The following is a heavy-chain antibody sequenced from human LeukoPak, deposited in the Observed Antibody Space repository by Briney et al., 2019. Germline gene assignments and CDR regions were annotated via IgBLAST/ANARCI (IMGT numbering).Heavy chain of an antibody. CDR2: IYYSGST. CDR1: GGSISSSSYY. J-gene: IGHJ3*02. CDR3: ARPRTMIVVVDAFDI. D-gene: IGHD3-22*01. V-gene: IGHV4-39*01. Sequence: PSETLSLTCTVSGGSISSSSYYWGWIRQPPGKGLEWIGSIYYSGSTYYNPSLKSRVTISVDTSKNQFSLKLSSVTAADTAVYYCARPRTMIVVVDAFDIWGRWTMVTVSS.